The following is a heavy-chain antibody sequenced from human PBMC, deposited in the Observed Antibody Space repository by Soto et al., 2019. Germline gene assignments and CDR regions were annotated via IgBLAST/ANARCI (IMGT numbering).Heavy chain of an antibody. Sequence: QVQLHESGPGLVKPSETLSLTCNVSGDSIGRFYWSXIRQSAEKGLEWIGRVYSTGGTAYNPALKGRVTISLDRSNNHVSLEMNSVTAADTAVYFCAXDLSGTGLDIWGRGTRVTVSS. D-gene: IGHD1-26*01. CDR2: VYSTGGT. CDR1: GDSIGRFY. CDR3: AXDLSGTGLDI. J-gene: IGHJ6*02. V-gene: IGHV4-4*07.